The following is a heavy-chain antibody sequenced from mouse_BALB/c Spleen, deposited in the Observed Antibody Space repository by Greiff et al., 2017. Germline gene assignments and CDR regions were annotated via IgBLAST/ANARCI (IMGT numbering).Heavy chain of an antibody. V-gene: IGHV2-9*02. CDR3: ARAGNYVLYYYAMDY. CDR1: GFSLTSYG. CDR2: IWAGGST. D-gene: IGHD2-1*01. J-gene: IGHJ4*01. Sequence: VKLMESGPGLVAPSQSLSITCTVSGFSLTSYGVHWVRQPPGKGLEWLGVIWAGGSTNYNSALMSRLSISKDNSKSQVFLKMNSLQTDDTAMYYCARAGNYVLYYYAMDYWGQGTSVTVSA.